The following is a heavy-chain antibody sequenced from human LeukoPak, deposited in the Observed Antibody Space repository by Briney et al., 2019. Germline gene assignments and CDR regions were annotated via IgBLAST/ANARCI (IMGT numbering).Heavy chain of an antibody. Sequence: SETLSLTCTVSGGSISSSSYYWGWTRQPPGKGLEWIGSIYYSVRTYYNPSLKSRVTISVDTSKNQFSLKLSSVTAADTAVYYCARHSRQLGDFDYWGQGTLVTVSS. CDR2: IYYSVRT. D-gene: IGHD6-13*01. V-gene: IGHV4-39*01. J-gene: IGHJ4*02. CDR3: ARHSRQLGDFDY. CDR1: GGSISSSSYY.